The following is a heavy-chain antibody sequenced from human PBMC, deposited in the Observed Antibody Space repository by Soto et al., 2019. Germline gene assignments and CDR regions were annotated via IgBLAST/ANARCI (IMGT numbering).Heavy chain of an antibody. V-gene: IGHV3-7*01. Sequence: EVQLVESGGGVVQPGGSLRLSCAASGFNFRRDWMSWVRQAPGKGLEWVANIKEDGSEQYYVDSVKGRFTIFRDNAKNSLSLQMNSLRAEDTAIYYCARDPTASYGDSLLFDYWGQGTLVIVSS. CDR1: GFNFRRDW. CDR2: IKEDGSEQ. J-gene: IGHJ4*02. D-gene: IGHD4-17*01. CDR3: ARDPTASYGDSLLFDY.